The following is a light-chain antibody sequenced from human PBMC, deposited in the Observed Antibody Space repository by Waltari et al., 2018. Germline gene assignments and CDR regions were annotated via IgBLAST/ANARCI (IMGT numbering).Light chain of an antibody. CDR2: GAS. Sequence: EIVMTQSPATLSVFPGERATLSCRASQSIRSNLAWYQHKPGQAPRLLIYGASTRATGIPARFSGSGSGTEFTLTISSLQSEDFAVYCCQQYDNWLGTFGQGTKVEIK. CDR3: QQYDNWLGT. V-gene: IGKV3-15*01. CDR1: QSIRSN. J-gene: IGKJ1*01.